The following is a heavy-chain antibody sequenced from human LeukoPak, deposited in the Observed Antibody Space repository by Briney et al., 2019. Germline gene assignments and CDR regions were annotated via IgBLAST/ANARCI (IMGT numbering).Heavy chain of an antibody. CDR3: ARTPNYYDSGYYFEY. J-gene: IGHJ4*02. D-gene: IGHD3-22*01. CDR1: GFSLNTGGVC. Sequence: SGPALVKPTQTLTLTCTFSGFSLNTGGVCVSWIRQPPGKALEWVARIDWDDDKYYSPSLRTRLTISKDTSKNQVVLTMTNMDPVDTATYYCARTPNYYDSGYYFEYWGQGTLVTVSS. V-gene: IGHV2-70*11. CDR2: IDWDDDK.